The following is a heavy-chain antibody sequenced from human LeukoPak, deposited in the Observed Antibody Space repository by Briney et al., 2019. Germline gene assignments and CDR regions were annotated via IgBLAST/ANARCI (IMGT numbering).Heavy chain of an antibody. V-gene: IGHV4-31*03. CDR1: GGSISSGAYY. D-gene: IGHD4-17*01. J-gene: IGHJ4*02. CDR3: ARVPSGDYVDY. CDR2: IDYSGST. Sequence: SSETLSLTCTVSGGSISSGAYYWGWIRQHPGKGPQWIGNIDYSGSTYYNPSLQSRVTILMDTSRNQFSLKRTSLTAADTAVYYCARVPSGDYVDYWGQGNLVTVSS.